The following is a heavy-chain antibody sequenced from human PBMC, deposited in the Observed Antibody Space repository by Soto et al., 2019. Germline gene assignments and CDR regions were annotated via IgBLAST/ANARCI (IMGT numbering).Heavy chain of an antibody. CDR1: GGTFNRYT. Sequence: VQLVQSGAEVKKPGSSVKLSCKASGGTFNRYTISWVRQAPGQGLGWMGGIIPIVGTANYAEKFQCRVAIIADESTSAAYMELRSLRSEAAAAFYCALWGFRDGKNSKHNYSGMEVWGQGTTVTVYS. V-gene: IGHV1-69*01. CDR2: IIPIVGTA. J-gene: IGHJ6*02. CDR3: ALWGFRDGKNSKHNYSGMEV. D-gene: IGHD3-10*01.